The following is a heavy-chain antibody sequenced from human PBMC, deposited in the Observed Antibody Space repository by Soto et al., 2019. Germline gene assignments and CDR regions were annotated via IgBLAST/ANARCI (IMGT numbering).Heavy chain of an antibody. CDR2: LYYTGST. Sequence: HLQGSGPGLLKPSETLSLTCSVSGDSISSVAHYWAWVRQPPGKGLEWIGSLYYTGSTFYNPFLKSRAAISIDTSKNQFSLNLMSTTAADTAVYYCARHSTNKSWYDGWFDTWGHGTLVTVSS. CDR1: GDSISSVAHY. V-gene: IGHV4-39*01. D-gene: IGHD6-13*01. CDR3: ARHSTNKSWYDGWFDT. J-gene: IGHJ5*01.